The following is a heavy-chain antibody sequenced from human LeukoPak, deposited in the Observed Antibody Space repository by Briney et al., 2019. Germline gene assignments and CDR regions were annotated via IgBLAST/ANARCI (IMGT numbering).Heavy chain of an antibody. CDR1: GYSFTSYW. J-gene: IGHJ3*02. V-gene: IGHV5-51*01. D-gene: IGHD4-23*01. Sequence: GESLKISCKGSGYSFTSYWIAWVRQMPGKGLEWMGIIYPGDSDTRYSPSFQGQVTISADKSISTAYLQWSSLKASDTAMYYCARQAGYGGRALGGAFDIWGQGTVVTVSS. CDR3: ARQAGYGGRALGGAFDI. CDR2: IYPGDSDT.